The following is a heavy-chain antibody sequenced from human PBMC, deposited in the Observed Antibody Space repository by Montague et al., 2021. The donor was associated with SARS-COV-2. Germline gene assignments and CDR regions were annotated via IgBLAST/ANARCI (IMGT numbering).Heavy chain of an antibody. Sequence: SETLSLTCTVSGGSISSTSYYWGWIRQPPGKGLEWIGSIYYSGSTYYNPSLKSRVTISVDTSKNQFSLKLSSVTAADTAVYYCVRQPGQWLPREWFWFDPWGQGTTVTVSS. CDR3: VRQPGQWLPREWFWFDP. CDR2: IYYSGST. J-gene: IGHJ5*01. CDR1: GGSISSTSYY. D-gene: IGHD6-19*01. V-gene: IGHV4-39*01.